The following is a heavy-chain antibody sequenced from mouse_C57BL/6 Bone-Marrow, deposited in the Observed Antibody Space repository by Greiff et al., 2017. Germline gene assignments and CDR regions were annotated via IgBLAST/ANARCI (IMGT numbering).Heavy chain of an antibody. CDR3: ARDDGPFGV. Sequence: EVKLVESGGGFVKPGGSLKLSCAASGFSFSDYGMHWVRQAPEKGLEWFAYVIRGSSTIYYADTVKGRFTISRDNAKNNLFLQMTSLRSEDTAMYYCARDDGPFGVWGTGTTVTVSS. CDR1: GFSFSDYG. D-gene: IGHD2-3*01. CDR2: VIRGSSTI. J-gene: IGHJ1*03. V-gene: IGHV5-17*01.